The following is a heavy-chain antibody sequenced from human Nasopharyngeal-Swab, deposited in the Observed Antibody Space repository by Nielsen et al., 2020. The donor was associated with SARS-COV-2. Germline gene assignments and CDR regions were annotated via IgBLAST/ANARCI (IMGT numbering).Heavy chain of an antibody. Sequence: ASVTVSCKASGYTFTNYAMHWVRQAPGQRLEWMGWINAGNGNTKYSQKFQGRVILTRDTSASTAYMELSSLRSEDTAVYYCARVAQLRFRVDPWGQGTLVTVSS. V-gene: IGHV1-3*01. D-gene: IGHD3-3*01. J-gene: IGHJ5*02. CDR2: INAGNGNT. CDR1: GYTFTNYA. CDR3: ARVAQLRFRVDP.